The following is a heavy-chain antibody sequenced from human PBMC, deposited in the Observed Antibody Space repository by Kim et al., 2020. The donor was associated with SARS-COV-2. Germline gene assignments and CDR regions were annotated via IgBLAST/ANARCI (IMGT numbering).Heavy chain of an antibody. Sequence: GGSLRLSCAASGFTFSSYSMNWVRQAPGKGLEWVSSISSTSRYIYYGDSVKGRFTISRDNAKNSLYLQMNSLRAEDTAMYYCARDSQAVDTVMVDDYWGQGTLVTVSS. D-gene: IGHD5-18*01. CDR2: ISSTSRYI. J-gene: IGHJ4*02. CDR3: ARDSQAVDTVMVDDY. V-gene: IGHV3-21*01. CDR1: GFTFSSYS.